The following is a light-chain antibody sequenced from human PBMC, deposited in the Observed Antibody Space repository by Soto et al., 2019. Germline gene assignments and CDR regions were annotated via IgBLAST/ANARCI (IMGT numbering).Light chain of an antibody. J-gene: IGKJ2*01. V-gene: IGKV3-20*01. CDR2: GAS. CDR1: QSVRSNY. CDR3: QQYGGSPYT. Sequence: EIVLTQSPGTLSLSPGERATLSCRASQSVRSNYLAWYQQKPGQAPRLLIYGASSRATGIPDRFSGTGSGTDFTLTISRLEPEDFAVHYCQQYGGSPYTFGLGTKLEI.